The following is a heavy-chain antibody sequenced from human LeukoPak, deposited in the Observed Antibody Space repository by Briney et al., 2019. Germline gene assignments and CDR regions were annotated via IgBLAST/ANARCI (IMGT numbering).Heavy chain of an antibody. CDR3: ARARRGITRAAAGVDY. V-gene: IGHV1-69*13. Sequence: SVKVSCKASGGTFSSYAISWVRQAPGQGLEWMGGIIPIFGTANYAQKFQGRVTITADESTSTAYMELSSLRSEDTAVYYCARARRGITRAAAGVDYWGQGTLVTVSS. CDR2: IIPIFGTA. CDR1: GGTFSSYA. J-gene: IGHJ4*02. D-gene: IGHD6-13*01.